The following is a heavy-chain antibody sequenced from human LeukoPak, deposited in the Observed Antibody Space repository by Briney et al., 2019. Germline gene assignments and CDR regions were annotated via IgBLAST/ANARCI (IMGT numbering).Heavy chain of an antibody. V-gene: IGHV4-61*02. J-gene: IGHJ4*02. CDR3: ARSGSGYLRYYFDY. Sequence: SQTLSLTCTVSGGSISSGTYYWSWIRQPAGKGLEWIGRIYTRGSTNYNPSLKSRVTISVDTSKNQFSLKLSSVTAADTAVYYCARSGSGYLRYYFDYWGQGTLVTVSS. CDR1: GGSISSGTYY. CDR2: IYTRGST. D-gene: IGHD5-12*01.